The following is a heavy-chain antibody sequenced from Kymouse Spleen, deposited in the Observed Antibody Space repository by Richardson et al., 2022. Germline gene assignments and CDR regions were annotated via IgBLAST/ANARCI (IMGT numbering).Heavy chain of an antibody. J-gene: IGHJ6*02. CDR1: GGSISSSSYY. CDR3: ARQGDYSEGLVVAAAGTDYYYYGMDV. CDR2: IYYSGST. V-gene: IGHV4-39*01. D-gene: IGHD6-13*01. Sequence: QLQLQESGPGLVKPSETLSLTCTVSGGSISSSSYYWGWIRQPPGKGLEWIGSIYYSGSTYYNPSLKSRVTISVDTSKNQFSLKLSSVTAADTAVYYCARQGDYSEGLVVAAAGTDYYYYGMDVWGQGTTVTVSS.